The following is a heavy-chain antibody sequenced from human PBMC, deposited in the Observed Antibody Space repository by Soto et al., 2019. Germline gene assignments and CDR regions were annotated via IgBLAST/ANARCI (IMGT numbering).Heavy chain of an antibody. CDR1: GFTFSSYA. Sequence: GGSLSLACAASGFTFSSYAMSWVRQAPGKGLEWVSAISVSGGSTYYADSVKGRFTISRDNSKNTLYLQMNSLRAEDTAVYYCARNLAAATSEVVFDYWGQGTLVTVSS. V-gene: IGHV3-23*01. J-gene: IGHJ4*02. D-gene: IGHD6-13*01. CDR3: ARNLAAATSEVVFDY. CDR2: ISVSGGST.